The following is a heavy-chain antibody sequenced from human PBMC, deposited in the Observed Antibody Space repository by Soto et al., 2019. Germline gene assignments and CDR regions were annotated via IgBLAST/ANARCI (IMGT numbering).Heavy chain of an antibody. V-gene: IGHV3-23*01. Sequence: EVQLLESGGGLVQPGGSLSLSCAASAFTFNNYAMSWVRQAPGKGLEWVSGIGGSGRTTYYADSVKGRFTISRDNSNNTLLLQMNSLRAEATAVYYCAKSRYSDSSGDFYDYWGQGTLVTVSS. CDR1: AFTFNNYA. D-gene: IGHD3-22*01. J-gene: IGHJ4*02. CDR2: IGGSGRTT. CDR3: AKSRYSDSSGDFYDY.